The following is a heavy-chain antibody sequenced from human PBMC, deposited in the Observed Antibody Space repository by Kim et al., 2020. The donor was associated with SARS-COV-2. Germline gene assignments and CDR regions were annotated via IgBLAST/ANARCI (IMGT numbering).Heavy chain of an antibody. CDR3: ARGGWTFDS. CDR1: GFTFSASW. V-gene: IGHV3-7*03. CDR2: INQDGSGR. J-gene: IGHJ4*02. D-gene: IGHD6-19*01. Sequence: GGSLRLSCATSGFTFSASWMTWVRLAPGRGPEWVANINQDGSGRFYVDSVKGRFTITRDNAKTSLYLEMNNLRADDTAVYYCARGGWTFDSWGQGTPVTVSS.